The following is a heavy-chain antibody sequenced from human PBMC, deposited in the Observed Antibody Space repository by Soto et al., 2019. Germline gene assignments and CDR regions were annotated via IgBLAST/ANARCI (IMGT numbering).Heavy chain of an antibody. V-gene: IGHV3-23*01. J-gene: IGHJ4*02. CDR2: ISTSGDST. CDR3: AINSRYCSSTSCYAD. CDR1: GYTFSSYA. D-gene: IGHD2-2*01. Sequence: EVQLLESGAGLVQPGRSLRLSCAASGYTFSSYAMSWVRQAPGKGLEWVSGISTSGDSTYYADSVKGRFTISRDNSKDTLYLQMNSLRAGDTAVYYCAINSRYCSSTSCYADWGQGTLVTVSS.